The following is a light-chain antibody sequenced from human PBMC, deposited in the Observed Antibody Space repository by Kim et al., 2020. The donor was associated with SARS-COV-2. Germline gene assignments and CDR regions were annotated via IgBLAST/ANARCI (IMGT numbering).Light chain of an antibody. V-gene: IGLV3-21*04. CDR3: QVWDSSSDVVV. CDR1: NIESKS. CDR2: YDS. J-gene: IGLJ2*01. Sequence: PGRPDSITWKRNNIESKSVHWYQQRPGQVPIFVIYYDSDRPSGIPERFSESNSGNTATLTISRVEAGDEADYYFQVWDSSSDVVVFGGGTKLTVL.